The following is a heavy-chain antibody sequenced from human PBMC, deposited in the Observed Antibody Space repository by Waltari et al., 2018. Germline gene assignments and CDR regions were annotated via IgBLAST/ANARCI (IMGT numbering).Heavy chain of an antibody. D-gene: IGHD5-12*01. J-gene: IGHJ4*02. CDR2: ISYDGSNK. Sequence: QVQLVESGGGVVQPGRSLRLSCAASGFTFSSYAMHWVRQAPGKGLEWVAVISYDGSNKYYADSVKGRFTISRDNSKNTLYLQMNSLRAEDTAVYYCLGGEYSGYDFDYWGQGTLVTVSS. CDR1: GFTFSSYA. V-gene: IGHV3-30-3*01. CDR3: LGGEYSGYDFDY.